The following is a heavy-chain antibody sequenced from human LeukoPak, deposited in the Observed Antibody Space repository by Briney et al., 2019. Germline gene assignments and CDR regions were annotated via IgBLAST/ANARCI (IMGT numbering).Heavy chain of an antibody. CDR2: IDYSGHT. CDR1: GASISNFY. D-gene: IGHD6-13*01. V-gene: IGHV4-59*01. J-gene: IGHJ4*02. CDR3: ARVGSWYYFDY. Sequence: SETLSLTCTVSGASISNFYWSWVRLPPGKGLEWIAYIDYSGHTNYNPSLKSRLTISSDTSKNQLSLKLSSVTTADTAVYYCARVGSWYYFDYWGQGTLVTVSS.